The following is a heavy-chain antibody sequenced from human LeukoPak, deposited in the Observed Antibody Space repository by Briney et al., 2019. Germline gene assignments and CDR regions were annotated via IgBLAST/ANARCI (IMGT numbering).Heavy chain of an antibody. Sequence: ASVKVSCKASGYTFTNYDINWVRQAAGQGLEWMGWMNPNSGNTAYAQKFQGRITMTRNTSINTAYMDLSSLRSEDTAVYYCARSGGGWSGYFHYRGQGSLVTVSS. D-gene: IGHD1-26*01. CDR2: MNPNSGNT. J-gene: IGHJ4*02. V-gene: IGHV1-8*01. CDR1: GYTFTNYD. CDR3: ARSGGGWSGYFHY.